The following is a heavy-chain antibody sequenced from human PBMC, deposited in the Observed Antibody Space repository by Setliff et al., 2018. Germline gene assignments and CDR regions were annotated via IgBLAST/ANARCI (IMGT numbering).Heavy chain of an antibody. CDR3: VKTHWDTWIRGAFDI. CDR1: GFTFRSYW. J-gene: IGHJ3*02. Sequence: PGGSLRLSCAASGFTFRSYWMSWVRQAPGKRLEWVSYISSSSHIISYADSVKGRFTISRDNAKNTLYLQMSSLRAEDTAVYYCVKTHWDTWIRGAFDIWGQGTMVTVS. V-gene: IGHV3-48*04. CDR2: ISSSSHII. D-gene: IGHD3-10*01.